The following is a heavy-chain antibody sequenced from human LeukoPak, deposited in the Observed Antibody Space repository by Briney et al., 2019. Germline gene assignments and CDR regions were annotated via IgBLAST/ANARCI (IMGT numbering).Heavy chain of an antibody. J-gene: IGHJ4*02. CDR2: ITHSGVS. CDR3: ARGIYNDYYFDY. D-gene: IGHD5-24*01. CDR1: GGSVNGFY. Sequence: PSETLSLTCVVYGGSVNGFYWSWIRQPPGKGLEWIGEITHSGVSSYNPSLKGRVTISVDTSKNQFSLKLRSVIAADTAVYYCARGIYNDYYFDYWGQGTLVTVSS. V-gene: IGHV4-34*01.